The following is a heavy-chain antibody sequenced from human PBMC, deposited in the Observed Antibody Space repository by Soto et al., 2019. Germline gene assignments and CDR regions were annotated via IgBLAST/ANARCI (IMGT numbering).Heavy chain of an antibody. CDR3: AKDSDKSYGDYELYFDY. CDR1: GFTFSSYA. D-gene: IGHD4-17*01. Sequence: GGSLRLSCAASGFTFSSYAMSWVRQAPGKGLEWVSAISGSGGSTYYADSVKGRFTISRDNSKNTLYLQMNSLRAEDTAVYYCAKDSDKSYGDYELYFDYWGQGTLGTV. J-gene: IGHJ4*02. V-gene: IGHV3-23*01. CDR2: ISGSGGST.